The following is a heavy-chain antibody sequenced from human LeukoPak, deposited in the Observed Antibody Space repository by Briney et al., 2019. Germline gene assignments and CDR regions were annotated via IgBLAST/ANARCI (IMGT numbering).Heavy chain of an antibody. CDR3: ARSPGAVAADAFDI. V-gene: IGHV3-53*01. CDR2: IYSGGST. Sequence: PGGSLRLSCAASGFTASSNYMSWFRQAPGKGLEGSSVIYSGGSTYYADSVKGRFTTSRDNSKNTLYLQMNSLRAEDTAVYYCARSPGAVAADAFDIWGQGTMVTVSS. J-gene: IGHJ3*02. CDR1: GFTASSNY. D-gene: IGHD6-19*01.